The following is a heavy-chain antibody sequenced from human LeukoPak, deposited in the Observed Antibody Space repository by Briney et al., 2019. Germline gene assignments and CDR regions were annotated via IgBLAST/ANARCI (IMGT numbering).Heavy chain of an antibody. Sequence: ASVKVSFKVSGYTLTELSMHWVRQAPGKGLEWMGGFDPEDSERIYAKMFQARVTMTEDTSTDTTYMELSSLRSEHTAVYYSATAASHRRHYVLDYWGQGTLVTVSS. CDR1: GYTLTELS. D-gene: IGHD4-17*01. J-gene: IGHJ4*02. CDR2: FDPEDSER. V-gene: IGHV1-24*01. CDR3: ATAASHRRHYVLDY.